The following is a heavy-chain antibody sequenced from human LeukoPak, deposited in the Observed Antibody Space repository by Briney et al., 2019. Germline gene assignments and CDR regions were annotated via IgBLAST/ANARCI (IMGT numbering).Heavy chain of an antibody. J-gene: IGHJ4*02. CDR2: IYYSGST. CDR3: ARGRGSSWFHRLLDY. D-gene: IGHD6-13*01. CDR1: GGSISSYY. Sequence: SETLSLTCTVSGGSISSYYWSWIRQPPGKALEWIGYIYYSGSTNYNPSLKSRVTISVDTSKNQFSLKLSSVTAADTAVYYCARGRGSSWFHRLLDYWGQGTLVTVSS. V-gene: IGHV4-59*12.